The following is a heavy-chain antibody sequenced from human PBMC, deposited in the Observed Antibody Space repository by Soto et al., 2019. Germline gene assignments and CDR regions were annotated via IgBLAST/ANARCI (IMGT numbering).Heavy chain of an antibody. CDR3: ARTFCYCSCGSCPNWFDP. CDR2: IYYSGIT. CDR1: GGSISSYY. V-gene: IGHV4-59*01. Sequence: SETLSLTCTVSGGSISSYYWSWIRQPPGKGLEWIGYIYYSGITNYNPSLKSRVTISVDTSKNQFSLKLSSVTAADTAVYYCARTFCYCSCGSCPNWFDPWGQGTLVTVAS. J-gene: IGHJ5*02. D-gene: IGHD2-15*01.